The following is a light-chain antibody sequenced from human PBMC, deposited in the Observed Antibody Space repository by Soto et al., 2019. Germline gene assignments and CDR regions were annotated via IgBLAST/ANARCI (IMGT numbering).Light chain of an antibody. V-gene: IGKV1-5*01. CDR1: QSITTW. J-gene: IGKJ5*01. CDR3: QQYYSYPLT. CDR2: DAS. Sequence: IQLTQSPSSLSASVGDRVVITCRASQSITTWLAWYQQKPGKAPKLLIYDASTLQSGVPSRFSGSGSGTDFTLTISCLQSEDFATYYCQQYYSYPLTFGQGTRLEIK.